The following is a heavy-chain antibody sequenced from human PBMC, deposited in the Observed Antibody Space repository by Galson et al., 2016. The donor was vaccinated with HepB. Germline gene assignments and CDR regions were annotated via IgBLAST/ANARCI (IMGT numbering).Heavy chain of an antibody. V-gene: IGHV4-4*02. J-gene: IGHJ3*02. Sequence: ETLSLTCGVSGDSMSSHDWWSWIRQPPGKGLEWIGEIHPSGSTNSNPSLKSRVTISVDRSRKQFYLRLYSVTAADSAVYYCARALAVNGACDIWGQGTMVTVSS. D-gene: IGHD4-17*01. CDR3: ARALAVNGACDI. CDR1: GDSMSSHDW. CDR2: IHPSGST.